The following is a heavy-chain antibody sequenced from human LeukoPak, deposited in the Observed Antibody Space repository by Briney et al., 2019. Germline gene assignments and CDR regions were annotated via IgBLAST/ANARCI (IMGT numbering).Heavy chain of an antibody. CDR1: GFTFSSYA. V-gene: IGHV3-23*01. D-gene: IGHD6-6*01. Sequence: PGGSLRLSCVASGFTFSSYAMNWVRQAPGKGLEWVSTISGSDGGTYYADSVKGRFIISRDNSKNTLYLQMNSLRAEDTAVYFCAKDQLGNWYFDIWGRGTLVTVSS. CDR3: AKDQLGNWYFDI. J-gene: IGHJ2*01. CDR2: ISGSDGGT.